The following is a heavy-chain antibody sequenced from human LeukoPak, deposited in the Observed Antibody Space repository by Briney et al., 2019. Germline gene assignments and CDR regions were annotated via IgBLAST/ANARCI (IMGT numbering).Heavy chain of an antibody. V-gene: IGHV4-59*12. CDR1: GGSISSYY. J-gene: IGHJ4*02. D-gene: IGHD2-2*01. CDR3: ARERYCSSTSCHVD. CDR2: IYYSGST. Sequence: PSETLSLTCTVSGGSISSYYWSWIRQPPGKGLEWIGYIYYSGSTYYNPSLKSRVTISVDTSKNQFSLKLSSVTAADTAVYYCARERYCSSTSCHVDWGQGTLVTVSS.